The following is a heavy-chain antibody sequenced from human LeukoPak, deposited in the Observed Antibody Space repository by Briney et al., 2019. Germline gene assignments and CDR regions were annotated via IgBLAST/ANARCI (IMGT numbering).Heavy chain of an antibody. CDR3: AIVGDIVVVVAAILN. J-gene: IGHJ1*01. D-gene: IGHD2-15*01. Sequence: PGGSLRLSCAASGFTFSSYAMHWVRQAPGKGLEWVAVISYDGSNKYYADSVKGRFTISRDNSKNTLYLQMNSLRSEDTAVYYCAIVGDIVVVVAAILNWGQGTLVTVSS. CDR1: GFTFSSYA. CDR2: ISYDGSNK. V-gene: IGHV3-30*04.